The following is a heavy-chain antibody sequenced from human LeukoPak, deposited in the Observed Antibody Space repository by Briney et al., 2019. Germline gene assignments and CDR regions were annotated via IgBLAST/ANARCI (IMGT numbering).Heavy chain of an antibody. V-gene: IGHV1-18*04. D-gene: IGHD3-10*01. J-gene: IGHJ3*02. CDR2: ISAYNGNT. Sequence: ASVKVSCKASGYTFTSYGISWVRQAPGQGLEWMGWISAYNGNTNYAQKLQGRVTMTTDTSTSTAYMELRSLRSDDTAVYYCAREWFREKKDAFDIWGQGTMVTVSS. CDR1: GYTFTSYG. CDR3: AREWFREKKDAFDI.